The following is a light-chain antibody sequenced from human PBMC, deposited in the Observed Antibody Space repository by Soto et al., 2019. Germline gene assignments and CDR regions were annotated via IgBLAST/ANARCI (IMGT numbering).Light chain of an antibody. Sequence: EIVLTQSPATLSLSPGERATLSCRASQSVSSYLAWYQQKPGQAPRLLIYDASNRATAIPARFSGSGSGTDFTLTISSLEPEDFPLYYCQQRSNWPRTFGQGTKVEIK. V-gene: IGKV3-11*01. CDR3: QQRSNWPRT. CDR2: DAS. J-gene: IGKJ1*01. CDR1: QSVSSY.